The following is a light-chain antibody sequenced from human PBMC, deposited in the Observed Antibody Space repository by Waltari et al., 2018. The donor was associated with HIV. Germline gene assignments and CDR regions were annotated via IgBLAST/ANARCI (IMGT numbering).Light chain of an antibody. Sequence: DLQMTQSPSSLSASVGDRVTITCRASQSLRSYLNWYQQKPGKAPKLLIFAASRLQSGVPSRCSGREAGTDFTLTISSLQLEDFAVYYCQQSYNTPLTFGGGTKVEIK. J-gene: IGKJ4*01. CDR2: AAS. CDR1: QSLRSY. CDR3: QQSYNTPLT. V-gene: IGKV1-39*01.